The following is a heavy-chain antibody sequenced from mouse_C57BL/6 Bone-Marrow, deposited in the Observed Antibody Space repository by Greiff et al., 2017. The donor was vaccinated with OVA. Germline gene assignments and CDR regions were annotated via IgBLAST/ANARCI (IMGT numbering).Heavy chain of an antibody. D-gene: IGHD1-1*01. J-gene: IGHJ2*01. CDR3: ARPLDYYGSSFDY. CDR2: IDPSDSYT. CDR1: GYTFTSYW. V-gene: IGHV1-59*01. Sequence: QVQLQQPGAELVRPGTSVKLSCKASGYTFTSYWMHWVQQRPGQGLEWIGVIDPSDSYTNYNQKFKGKATLTVDTSSSTAYMQLSSLTSEDSAVYYCARPLDYYGSSFDYWGQGTTLTVSS.